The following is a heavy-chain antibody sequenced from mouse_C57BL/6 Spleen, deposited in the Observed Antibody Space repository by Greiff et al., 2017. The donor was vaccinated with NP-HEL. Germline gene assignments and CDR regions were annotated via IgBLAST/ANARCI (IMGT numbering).Heavy chain of an antibody. D-gene: IGHD1-1*01. Sequence: EVQLQQSGGGLVQPGGSMKLSCAASGFTFSDAWMDWVRQSPEKGLEWVAEIRNKANNHATYYAESVKGRFTISRDDSKSSVYLQMNSLRAEDTGIYYCTRDYYGSSGYYFDYWGQGTTLTVSS. V-gene: IGHV6-6*01. CDR2: IRNKANNHAT. CDR3: TRDYYGSSGYYFDY. CDR1: GFTFSDAW. J-gene: IGHJ2*01.